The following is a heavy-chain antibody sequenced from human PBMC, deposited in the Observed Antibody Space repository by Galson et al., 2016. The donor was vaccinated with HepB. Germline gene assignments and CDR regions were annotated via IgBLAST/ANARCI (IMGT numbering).Heavy chain of an antibody. CDR2: IKSKTDGGTT. Sequence: SLRLSCAASGFTFNNAWMSWVRQAPGKGLEWLGRIKSKTDGGTTDYASPVKGRFTISRDDSKNTLYLQMNSLKTEDTAVYYCTTPPPRRRFESLLRSYYYAMDVWGKGTTVTVSS. J-gene: IGHJ6*04. D-gene: IGHD3-10*01. CDR3: TTPPPRRRFESLLRSYYYAMDV. V-gene: IGHV3-15*01. CDR1: GFTFNNAW.